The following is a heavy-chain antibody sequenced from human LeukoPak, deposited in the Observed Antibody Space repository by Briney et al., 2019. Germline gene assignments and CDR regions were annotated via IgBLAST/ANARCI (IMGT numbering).Heavy chain of an antibody. CDR3: AAGAHYYDSSGYAY. V-gene: IGHV3-48*03. CDR2: ISSSGSTI. CDR1: GFTFSSYE. D-gene: IGHD3-22*01. Sequence: GGSLRLSCAASGFTFSSYEMNWVRQAPGKGLEWVSYISSSGSTIYYADSVKGRFTISRDNAKNSLYLQMNSLRAEDTAVYYCAAGAHYYDSSGYAYWGQGTLVTVSS. J-gene: IGHJ4*02.